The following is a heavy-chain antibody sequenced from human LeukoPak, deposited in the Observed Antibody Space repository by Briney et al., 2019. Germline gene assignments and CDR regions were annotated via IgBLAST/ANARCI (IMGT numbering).Heavy chain of an antibody. D-gene: IGHD2-15*01. CDR1: GFTFRNYW. V-gene: IGHV3-7*01. CDR2: TKPDGTAE. CDR3: ARDGGLHTNFDY. Sequence: GGSLRLSCAASGFTFRNYWMGWVRQAPGKGLEWVANTKPDGTAEYYADSVRGRFTTSRDNANNFLNLQMNSLRGEDTAVYYCARDGGLHTNFDYWGQGTLVTVSS. J-gene: IGHJ4*02.